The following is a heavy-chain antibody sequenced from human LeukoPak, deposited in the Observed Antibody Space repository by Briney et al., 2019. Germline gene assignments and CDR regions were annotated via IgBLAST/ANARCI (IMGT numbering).Heavy chain of an antibody. CDR1: GFTFSSYS. CDR2: ISSSSSTI. CDR3: ARSGRGSYVHY. J-gene: IGHJ4*02. V-gene: IGHV3-48*01. D-gene: IGHD1-26*01. Sequence: TGGSLRLSCAASGFTFSSYSMNWVRQAPGKGLEWVSYISSSSSTIYYADSVKGRFTISRDNAKNSLYLQMNSLRAEDTAVYYCARSGRGSYVHYWGQGTLVTVSS.